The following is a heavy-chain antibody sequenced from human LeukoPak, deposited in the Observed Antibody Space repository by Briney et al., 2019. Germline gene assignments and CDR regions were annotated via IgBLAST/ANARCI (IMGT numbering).Heavy chain of an antibody. CDR2: ISGDGGST. D-gene: IGHD2-21*02. V-gene: IGHV3-43*02. Sequence: GGSLRLSCAASGFTFDDYAMHWVRQAPGKGLEWVSLISGDGGSTYYADSVKGRFTISRDNSKNSLYLQMNSLRTEDTALYYCAKTYCGGDCYSRALAFDIWGQGTMVTVSP. CDR1: GFTFDDYA. J-gene: IGHJ3*02. CDR3: AKTYCGGDCYSRALAFDI.